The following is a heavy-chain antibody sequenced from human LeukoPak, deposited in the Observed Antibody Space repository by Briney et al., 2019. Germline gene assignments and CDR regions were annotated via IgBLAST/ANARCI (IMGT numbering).Heavy chain of an antibody. Sequence: GGSLRLSCAASGFTVSTNYMSWVRQAPGKGLEWVGLIKSKTDGGTTEYAAPVQGRFTISRDDSINTLFLQMNSLTSEDTAVYYCTTGYGAGWYSKTGDFWGQGTLVTVSP. CDR2: IKSKTDGGTT. CDR3: TTGYGAGWYSKTGDF. CDR1: GFTVSTNY. D-gene: IGHD6-19*01. V-gene: IGHV3-15*01. J-gene: IGHJ4*02.